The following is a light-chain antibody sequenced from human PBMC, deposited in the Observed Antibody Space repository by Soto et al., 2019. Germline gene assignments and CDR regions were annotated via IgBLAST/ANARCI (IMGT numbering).Light chain of an antibody. Sequence: QSVLTQPASVSGSPGQSITISCTGTSSDVGGYNYVSWYQQHPGKAPKLLIYEVSNRPSGVSNRFSGSKSGNTASLTISGLQAEDEADYYCCSYTSSSTYVFGIGTKVTAL. CDR3: CSYTSSSTYV. CDR2: EVS. J-gene: IGLJ1*01. V-gene: IGLV2-14*01. CDR1: SSDVGGYNY.